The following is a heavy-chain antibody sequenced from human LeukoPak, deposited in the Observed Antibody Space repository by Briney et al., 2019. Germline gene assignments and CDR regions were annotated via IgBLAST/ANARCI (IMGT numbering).Heavy chain of an antibody. CDR1: GGSFSGYY. Sequence: SETLSLTCAVYGGSFSGYYWSWIRQPPGKGLEWIGYIYHSGSTYYNPSLKSRVTISVDRSKNQFSLKLSSVTAADTAVYYCARGDGPHYYYGMDVWGQGTTVTVSS. CDR3: ARGDGPHYYYGMDV. V-gene: IGHV4-34*01. J-gene: IGHJ6*02. CDR2: IYHSGST. D-gene: IGHD4-17*01.